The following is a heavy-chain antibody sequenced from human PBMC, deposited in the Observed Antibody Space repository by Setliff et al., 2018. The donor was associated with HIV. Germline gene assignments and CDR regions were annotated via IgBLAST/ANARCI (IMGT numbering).Heavy chain of an antibody. CDR3: AHLLQDPFSHFYYFFYMDV. CDR2: IYWDDDK. CDR1: GFPLSTSGVC. V-gene: IGHV2-5*02. D-gene: IGHD3-3*02. Sequence: SGPTLVNPTQTLTLTCTFSGFPLSTSGVCVGWIRQPPGKALEWLALIYWDDDKRYSPSLKSRLTITKDTSKNQVVLTMTNMDPVDTATYYCAHLLQDPFSHFYYFFYMDVWGKGTTVTVSS. J-gene: IGHJ6*03.